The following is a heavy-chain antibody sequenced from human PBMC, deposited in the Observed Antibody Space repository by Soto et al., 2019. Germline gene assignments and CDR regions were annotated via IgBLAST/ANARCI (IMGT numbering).Heavy chain of an antibody. CDR2: VDPNSGGT. CDR3: ATGGPTYYDILTGYSSYYYYGMDV. CDR1: AYTFTGFY. Sequence: GASVKDALPASAYTFTGFYLHGVRQAARRWLEGLGRVDPNSGGTNYAQKFQGRVTMTRDTSISIAYMELSRLRSDDTAVYYCATGGPTYYDILTGYSSYYYYGMDVWGQGTTVTVSS. V-gene: IGHV1-2*06. J-gene: IGHJ6*02. D-gene: IGHD3-9*01.